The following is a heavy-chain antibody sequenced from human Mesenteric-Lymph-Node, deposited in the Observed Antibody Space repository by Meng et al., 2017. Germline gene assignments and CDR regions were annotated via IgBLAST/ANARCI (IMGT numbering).Heavy chain of an antibody. CDR2: FDPEDGET. D-gene: IGHD6-13*01. Sequence: ASVKVSCKVSGYTLTELSMHWVRQAPGKGLEWMGGFDPEDGETIYAQKFQGRVTMTEDTSTDTAYMELSSLRSEDTAVYYCARDHAPSIAAAGTINWFDPWGQGTLVTVSS. J-gene: IGHJ5*02. CDR1: GYTLTELS. CDR3: ARDHAPSIAAAGTINWFDP. V-gene: IGHV1-24*01.